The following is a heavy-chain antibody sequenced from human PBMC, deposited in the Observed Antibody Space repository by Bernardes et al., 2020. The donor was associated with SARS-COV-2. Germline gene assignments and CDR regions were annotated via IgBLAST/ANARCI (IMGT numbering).Heavy chain of an antibody. Sequence: SETLSLTCAVYGGSFNGYYWSWIRQPPGKGLEWIGEINHSGSTDYNPSLKSRVTISVDTSKNQFSLKLSSVTAADTAVYYCAREAPSWYSYGTYYYGMDVWGQGTTVTVSS. CDR2: INHSGST. CDR1: GGSFNGYY. CDR3: AREAPSWYSYGTYYYGMDV. V-gene: IGHV4-34*01. D-gene: IGHD5-18*01. J-gene: IGHJ6*02.